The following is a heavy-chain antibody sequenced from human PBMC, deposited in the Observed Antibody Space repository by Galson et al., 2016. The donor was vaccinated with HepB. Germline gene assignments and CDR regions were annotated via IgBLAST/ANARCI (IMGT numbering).Heavy chain of an antibody. J-gene: IGHJ2*01. V-gene: IGHV3-7*04. CDR1: GFSLGNYW. CDR3: TREFDL. Sequence: SLRLSCAASGFSLGNYWMNWARQAPGKGLEWLANIKKDGSEINYVDSGKGRFTISRDNAKNSLFLQMNTLRVEDTAVYYCTREFDLWGRGTQVTVSS. CDR2: IKKDGSEI.